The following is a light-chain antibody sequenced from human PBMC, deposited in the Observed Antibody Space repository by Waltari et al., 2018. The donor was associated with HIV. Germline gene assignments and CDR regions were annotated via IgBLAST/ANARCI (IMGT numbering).Light chain of an antibody. CDR3: AAWDVSLNGLV. CDR2: SND. CDR1: RSNIGIKT. V-gene: IGLV1-44*01. Sequence: QSVLPQPPSASGPPGQRVPISCSGGRSNIGIKTVTWYQQLPGTAPKLLIYSNDQRPSGVPDRFSGSKSGTSASLAISGLQSEDEAGYYCAAWDVSLNGLVFGGGTKVTVL. J-gene: IGLJ2*01.